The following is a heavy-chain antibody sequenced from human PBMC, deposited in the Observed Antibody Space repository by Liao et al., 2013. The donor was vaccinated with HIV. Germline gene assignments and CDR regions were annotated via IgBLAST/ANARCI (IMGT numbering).Heavy chain of an antibody. V-gene: IGHV4-4*07. CDR3: ARGYSSGWPMYYYYYYMDV. D-gene: IGHD6-19*01. J-gene: IGHJ6*03. Sequence: QVQLQESGPGLVKPSETLSLTCTVSGGPVSSYYWSWIRQPAGKGLEWIGRVFVSGSTDYKPSLQSRVSMSIDASKNQVSLKLTSVTAADTAVYYCARGYSSGWPMYYYYYYMDVWGKGTTVIVSS. CDR2: VFVSGST. CDR1: GGPVSSYY.